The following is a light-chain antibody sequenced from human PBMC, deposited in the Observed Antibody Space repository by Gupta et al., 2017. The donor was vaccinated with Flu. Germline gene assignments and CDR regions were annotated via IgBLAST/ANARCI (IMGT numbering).Light chain of an antibody. CDR2: GAS. Sequence: ELVLTPSPGTLRLPPGQRATLTCRASQIINSNLAWYQQNPGQAPRLLIYGASTRATGIPARFRGSGSGIDFTLTITSLEPEDFAIYYCQHYGTSPQWTFGQGTKVEVK. J-gene: IGKJ1*01. CDR3: QHYGTSPQWT. CDR1: QIINSN. V-gene: IGKV3-20*01.